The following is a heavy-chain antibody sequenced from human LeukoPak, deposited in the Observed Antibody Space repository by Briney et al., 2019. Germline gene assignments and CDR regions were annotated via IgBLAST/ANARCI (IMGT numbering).Heavy chain of an antibody. Sequence: GGPLRLSCAACGFTFSSYWVKWLREAREEAVEWVANKKEDGSEKCYVDSVRGRFTNTRDNAKNSLYLQMNSLRAEDTAVYYGYGGTYSVFDIWGQGTQVTVSS. D-gene: IGHD1-26*01. CDR3: YGGTYSVFDI. CDR1: GFTFSSYW. J-gene: IGHJ4*02. CDR2: KKEDGSEK. V-gene: IGHV3-7*01.